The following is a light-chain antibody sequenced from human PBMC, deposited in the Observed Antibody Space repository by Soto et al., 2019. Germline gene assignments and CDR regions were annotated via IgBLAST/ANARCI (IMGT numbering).Light chain of an antibody. CDR2: DAS. CDR3: QHYYSYPWT. Sequence: DIQMTQSPSTLSASVGDRVTISCRASQSVNGWLAWYQQTPGRAPKLLIYDASSLKSGVSSRFSSSGSGAEFTLTISSLQPEDFATYYCQHYYSYPWTFGQGTKGDIK. J-gene: IGKJ1*01. CDR1: QSVNGW. V-gene: IGKV1-5*01.